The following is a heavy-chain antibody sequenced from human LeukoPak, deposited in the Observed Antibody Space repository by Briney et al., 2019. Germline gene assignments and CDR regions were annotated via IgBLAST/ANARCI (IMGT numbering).Heavy chain of an antibody. CDR1: GFTFSSYS. CDR2: ISSSSSTI. Sequence: GGSLRLSCAASGFTFSSYSMNWVRQAPGKGLEWVSYISSSSSTIYYADSVKGRFTISRDNAKNSLYLQMNSLRAEDTAVYYCARLLLPYGMDVWGQGTTVTVSS. V-gene: IGHV3-48*01. J-gene: IGHJ6*02. CDR3: ARLLLPYGMDV. D-gene: IGHD3-22*01.